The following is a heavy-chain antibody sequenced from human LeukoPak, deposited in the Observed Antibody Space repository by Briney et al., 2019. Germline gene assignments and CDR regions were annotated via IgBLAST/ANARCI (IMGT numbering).Heavy chain of an antibody. J-gene: IGHJ4*02. CDR2: IIPILGIA. CDR1: GGTFSSYT. V-gene: IGHV1-69*02. CDR3: ASLEYSSSPGDY. Sequence: GASVKVSCKASGGTFSSYTISWVRQAPGQGLGWMGRIIPILGIANYAQKFQGRVTITADKSTSTAYMELSSLRSEDTAVYYCASLEYSSSPGDYWGQGTLVTVSS. D-gene: IGHD6-6*01.